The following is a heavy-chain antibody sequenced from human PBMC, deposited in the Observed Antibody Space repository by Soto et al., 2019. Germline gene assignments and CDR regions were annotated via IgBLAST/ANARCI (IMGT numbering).Heavy chain of an antibody. CDR2: IDPSDSYT. D-gene: IGHD6-6*01. CDR3: ASNTVEYSSSSSDY. J-gene: IGHJ4*02. Sequence: GESLKISCKGSGYSFTSYWISWVRQMPGKGLEWMGRIDPSDSYTNYSPSFQGHVTISADKSISTAYLQWSSLKASDTAMYYCASNTVEYSSSSSDYWGQGTLVTVSS. V-gene: IGHV5-10-1*01. CDR1: GYSFTSYW.